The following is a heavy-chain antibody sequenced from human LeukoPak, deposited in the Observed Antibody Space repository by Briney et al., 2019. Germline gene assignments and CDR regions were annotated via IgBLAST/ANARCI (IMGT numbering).Heavy chain of an antibody. V-gene: IGHV4-39*07. CDR3: ARHYYDILTGYLEWFDP. CDR1: GGSISSSSYY. Sequence: SETLSLTCTVSGGSISSSSYYWGWIRQPPGKGLEWIGSIYYSGSTYYNPSLKSRLTISVDTSKNLFSLKLSSVTAADTAVYYCARHYYDILTGYLEWFDPWGQGTLVTVSS. J-gene: IGHJ5*02. D-gene: IGHD3-9*01. CDR2: IYYSGST.